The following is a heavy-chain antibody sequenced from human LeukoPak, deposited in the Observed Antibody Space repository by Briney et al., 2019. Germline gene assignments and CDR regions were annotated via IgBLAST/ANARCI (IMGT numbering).Heavy chain of an antibody. V-gene: IGHV3-21*01. CDR1: GFTFSSYS. J-gene: IGHJ6*03. CDR3: ARAVDYYYYYMDV. Sequence: GGSLRLSCAASGFTFSSYSMNWVRQAPGKGLEWVSSISSSSYIYYADSVKGRFTISRDNAKNSLYLQMNSLRAEDTAVYYCARAVDYYYYYMDVWGKGTTVTVSS. CDR2: ISSSSYI. D-gene: IGHD2-2*01.